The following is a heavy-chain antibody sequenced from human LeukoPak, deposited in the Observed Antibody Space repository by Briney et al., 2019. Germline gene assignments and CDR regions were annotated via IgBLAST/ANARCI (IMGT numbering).Heavy chain of an antibody. J-gene: IGHJ5*02. V-gene: IGHV1-8*01. CDR2: MNPNSGNT. CDR1: GYTFTSYD. D-gene: IGHD5-12*01. Sequence: PVASVNVSCKASGYTFTSYDINWVRQATGQGLEWMGWMNPNSGNTGYAQKFQGRVTMTRNTSISTAYMELSSLRSEDTAVYYCARGGGYSGYDMGFTILWRQYNWFDPWGQGTLVTVSS. CDR3: ARGGGYSGYDMGFTILWRQYNWFDP.